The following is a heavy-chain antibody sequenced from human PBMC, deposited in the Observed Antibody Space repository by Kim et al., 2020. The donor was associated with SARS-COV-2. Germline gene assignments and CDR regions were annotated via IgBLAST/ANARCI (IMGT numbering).Heavy chain of an antibody. V-gene: IGHV4-34*01. CDR2: INHSGST. CDR3: ARFGPGG. J-gene: IGHJ4*02. D-gene: IGHD3-16*01. CDR1: GGSFSGYY. Sequence: SETLSLTCAVYGGSFSGYYWSWIRQPPGKGLEWIGEINHSGSTNYNPSLKSRVTISVDTSKNQFSLKLSSVTAADTAVYYCARFGPGGWGQGTLVTVSS.